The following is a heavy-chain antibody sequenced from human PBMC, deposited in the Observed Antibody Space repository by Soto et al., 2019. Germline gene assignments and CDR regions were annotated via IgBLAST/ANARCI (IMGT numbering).Heavy chain of an antibody. Sequence: LRLSCAASGCTFSSYGMHWVRQHPGKGLEWIGYIYYSGSTYYNPSLKSRVTISVDTSKNQFSLKLTSVTAADTAVYYCARESVRQQLAYYFDYWGQGTLVTVSS. D-gene: IGHD6-13*01. V-gene: IGHV4-31*02. CDR3: ARESVRQQLAYYFDY. CDR1: GCTFSSYG. J-gene: IGHJ4*02. CDR2: IYYSGST.